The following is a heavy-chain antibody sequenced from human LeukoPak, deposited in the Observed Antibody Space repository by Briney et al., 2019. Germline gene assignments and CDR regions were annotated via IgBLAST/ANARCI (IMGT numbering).Heavy chain of an antibody. CDR3: ARDDNCGYSRYDCLVPIGGIPYFDY. Sequence: PGGSLRLSCAASGFTFSSYWMSWVRQAPGKGLEWVANIKQDGSEKYYVDSVKGRFTISRDNAKNSLYLQMNSLRAEDTAVYYCARDDNCGYSRYDCLVPIGGIPYFDYWGQGTLVTVSS. CDR1: GFTFSSYW. J-gene: IGHJ4*02. D-gene: IGHD5-12*01. V-gene: IGHV3-7*01. CDR2: IKQDGSEK.